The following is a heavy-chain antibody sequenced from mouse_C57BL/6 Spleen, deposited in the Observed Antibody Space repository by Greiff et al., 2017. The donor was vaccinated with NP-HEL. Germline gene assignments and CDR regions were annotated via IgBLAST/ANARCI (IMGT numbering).Heavy chain of an antibody. J-gene: IGHJ1*03. CDR3: ARYFDGYSWYFDV. Sequence: EVHLVESGPGLAKPSQTLSLTCSVTGYSITSDYWNWIRKFPGNKLEYMGYISYSGSTYYNPSLKSRISITRDTSKNQYYLQLNSVTTEDTATYYCARYFDGYSWYFDVWGTGTTVTVSS. V-gene: IGHV3-8*01. CDR1: GYSITSDY. CDR2: ISYSGST. D-gene: IGHD2-3*01.